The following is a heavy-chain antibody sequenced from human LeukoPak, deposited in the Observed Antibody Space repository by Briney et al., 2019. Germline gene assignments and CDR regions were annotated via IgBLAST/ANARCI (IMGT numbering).Heavy chain of an antibody. CDR2: MNPNSGDT. CDR1: GYTFTSYD. J-gene: IGHJ3*02. D-gene: IGHD3-22*01. CDR3: ARGGSIAMIVVVVDAFDI. V-gene: IGHV1-8*01. Sequence: ASVKVSCKASGYTFTSYDINWVRQATGQGLEWMGWMNPNSGDTGYAQKFQGRVSITRNTYISTAYMELSSLRSEDTAVYYCARGGSIAMIVVVVDAFDIWGQGTMVTVSS.